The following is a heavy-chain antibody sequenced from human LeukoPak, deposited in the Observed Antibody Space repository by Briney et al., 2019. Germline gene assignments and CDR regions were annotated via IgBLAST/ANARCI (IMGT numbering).Heavy chain of an antibody. CDR2: IKQDGNEK. CDR3: ATMGRGYNSRWYFDL. D-gene: IGHD3-22*01. V-gene: IGHV3-7*01. Sequence: GGSLRLSCAASGFTFSTYWMSWVRQAPGKGLEWVANIKQDGNEKYYVDSVKGRFTISRDNAKNSLYLQMNSLRAEDTAVYFCATMGRGYNSRWYFDLWGRGTLVTVSS. J-gene: IGHJ2*01. CDR1: GFTFSTYW.